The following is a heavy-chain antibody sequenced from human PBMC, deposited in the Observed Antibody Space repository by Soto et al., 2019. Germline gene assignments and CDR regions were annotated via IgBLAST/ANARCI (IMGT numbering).Heavy chain of an antibody. J-gene: IGHJ4*02. CDR2: FIPIFGTA. V-gene: IGHV1-69*01. D-gene: IGHD5-18*01. Sequence: QVQLVQSGAEVKKPGSSVKVSCRAGRGSFSASGFSWVRQAPGQGLEWVGGFIPIFGTANYAQKFQDRVTMTADESTSTVYMELRGLRVEDTALYYCARSGYSYGPNMDWGQGTLVTVST. CDR3: ARSGYSYGPNMD. CDR1: RGSFSASG.